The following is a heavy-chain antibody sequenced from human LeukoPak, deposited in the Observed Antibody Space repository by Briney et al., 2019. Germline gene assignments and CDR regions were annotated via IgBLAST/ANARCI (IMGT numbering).Heavy chain of an antibody. CDR3: AKGSSGYYFDS. J-gene: IGHJ4*02. D-gene: IGHD3-22*01. Sequence: GRSLRLSCAASGFTFSSYGMHWVRQAPGKGLEWVAVIWYDGSNKYYADSVKGRFTISRDNSKNTLYLQMHSLRAEDTAVYYCAKGSSGYYFDSWGQGTLVTVSS. V-gene: IGHV3-33*06. CDR1: GFTFSSYG. CDR2: IWYDGSNK.